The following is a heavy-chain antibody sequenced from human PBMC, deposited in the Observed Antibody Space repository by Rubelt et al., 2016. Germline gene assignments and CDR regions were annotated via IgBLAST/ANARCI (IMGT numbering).Heavy chain of an antibody. CDR2: VYYIGTT. J-gene: IGHJ4*02. Sequence: QVRLQESGPRLVKPSETLSLTCTVSGGSINNYFWNWIRQPPGKGLEWIGYVYYIGTTMYNPSLKSRVTISVDTSKNQFSLKLTSVTAADTAVYYCGRAGWGTHTVSAADFWGQGTLVTVSS. D-gene: IGHD3-16*01. CDR1: GGSINNYF. V-gene: IGHV4-59*01. CDR3: GRAGWGTHTVSAADF.